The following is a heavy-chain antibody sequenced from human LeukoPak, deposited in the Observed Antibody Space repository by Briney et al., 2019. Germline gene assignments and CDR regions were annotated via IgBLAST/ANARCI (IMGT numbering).Heavy chain of an antibody. V-gene: IGHV4-59*01. J-gene: IGHJ4*02. CDR1: GGSISSYY. CDR3: ARDRGESAVAGTHVLIYFDY. CDR2: IYYSGST. D-gene: IGHD6-19*01. Sequence: SETLSLTCTVSGGSISSYYWSWIRQPPGKGLEWIGYIYYSGSTNYNPSLKSRVTISVDTSKNQFSLKLSSVTAADTAVYYCARDRGESAVAGTHVLIYFDYWGQGTLVTVSS.